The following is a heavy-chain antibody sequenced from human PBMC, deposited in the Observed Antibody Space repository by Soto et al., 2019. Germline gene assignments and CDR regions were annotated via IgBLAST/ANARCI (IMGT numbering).Heavy chain of an antibody. CDR1: GASITSDEYY. D-gene: IGHD3-16*01. Sequence: QVQLQESGPGLVTPSQTLSLTCSVSGASITSDEYYWGWIRQPPGKGLEYIGYIYHRGLTDYNPSVKGGVSLSLDTSKSQFSMDLTTVSASDSAVYYGARIQRDAIMGHFDFWGQGILVTVS. J-gene: IGHJ4*02. V-gene: IGHV4-30-4*08. CDR3: ARIQRDAIMGHFDF. CDR2: IYHRGLT.